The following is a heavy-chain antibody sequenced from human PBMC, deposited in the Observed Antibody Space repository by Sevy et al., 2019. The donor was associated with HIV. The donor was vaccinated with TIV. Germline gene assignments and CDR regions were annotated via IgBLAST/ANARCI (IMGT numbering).Heavy chain of an antibody. CDR3: TKDTPSVGIAAAGNYFDY. V-gene: IGHV3-23*01. CDR2: INGSGDST. D-gene: IGHD6-13*01. J-gene: IGHJ4*02. Sequence: GGSLRLSCAASGFTFSSYSMSWVRQAPGKGLEWVAAINGSGDSTYYANSVKGRFTITRDTSKNTLSLPMNSLRAEDTAVYYCTKDTPSVGIAAAGNYFDYWAKGTLVTVS. CDR1: GFTFSSYS.